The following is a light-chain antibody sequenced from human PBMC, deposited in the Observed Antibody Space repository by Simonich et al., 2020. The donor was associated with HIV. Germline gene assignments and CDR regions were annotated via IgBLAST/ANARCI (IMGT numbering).Light chain of an antibody. Sequence: DIHMTQSPSSLSASVGDIVPIPCRTCQGISSWLAWYQQKPGKAPKLLIYAESRLQSGAPSRFSGSGSGTDFTLTISSLKPEDFATYYCQQANSFPLTFGGGTKVEIK. J-gene: IGKJ4*01. CDR2: AES. CDR1: QGISSW. CDR3: QQANSFPLT. V-gene: IGKV1-12*01.